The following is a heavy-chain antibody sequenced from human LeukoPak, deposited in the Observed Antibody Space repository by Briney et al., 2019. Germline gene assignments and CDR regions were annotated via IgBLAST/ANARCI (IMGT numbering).Heavy chain of an antibody. CDR2: IKWNGGST. V-gene: IGHV3-20*04. Sequence: GGSLRLSCVASGFTFDDYGLSWVRQAPGKGLEWVSGIKWNGGSTGYADSVKGRFTISRDNAKNSLYLQMNSLRAEDTAVYYCARYSGSYGGFDPWGQGTLVTVSS. CDR3: ARYSGSYGGFDP. D-gene: IGHD1-26*01. J-gene: IGHJ5*02. CDR1: GFTFDDYG.